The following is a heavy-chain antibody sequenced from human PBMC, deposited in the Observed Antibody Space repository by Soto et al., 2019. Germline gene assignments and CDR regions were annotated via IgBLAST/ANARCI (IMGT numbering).Heavy chain of an antibody. CDR1: GFTFDDYA. V-gene: IGHV3-9*01. D-gene: IGHD6-19*01. J-gene: IGHJ4*02. Sequence: EVQLVESGGGLVQPGRSLRLSCAASGFTFDDYAMHWVRQAPGKGLEWVSGISWNSGSIGYADSVKGRFTISRDNAKNSLYLQMNSLRAEDTALYYCAKDMGGGSGWPEDFDYWGQGTLVTVSS. CDR3: AKDMGGGSGWPEDFDY. CDR2: ISWNSGSI.